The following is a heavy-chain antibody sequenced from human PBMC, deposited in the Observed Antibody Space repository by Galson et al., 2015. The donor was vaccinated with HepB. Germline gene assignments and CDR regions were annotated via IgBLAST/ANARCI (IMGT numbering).Heavy chain of an antibody. D-gene: IGHD6-13*01. CDR1: GYTFTSYA. V-gene: IGHV1-3*01. CDR3: ARPAAAGTYYFDY. J-gene: IGHJ4*02. CDR2: INAGNGNT. Sequence: SVKVSCRASGYTFTSYAMHWVRQAPGQRLEWMGWINAGNGNTKYSQKFQGRVTITRDTSASTAYMELSSLRSEDTAVYYCARPAAAGTYYFDYWGQGTLVTVSS.